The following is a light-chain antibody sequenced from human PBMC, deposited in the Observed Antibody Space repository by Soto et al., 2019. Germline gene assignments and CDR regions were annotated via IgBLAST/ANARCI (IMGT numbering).Light chain of an antibody. CDR2: DVT. J-gene: IGLJ1*01. CDR1: SSDVGGYNF. CDR3: SSYTSISTYV. V-gene: IGLV2-14*01. Sequence: QSVLARPASVSGSPGQSITISCTGTSSDVGGYNFVSWYQQHPDKAPKLMIYDVTNRPSGVSNRFSGSKSGNTASLTISGLQAEDEADYYCSSYTSISTYVFGTGTKVNVL.